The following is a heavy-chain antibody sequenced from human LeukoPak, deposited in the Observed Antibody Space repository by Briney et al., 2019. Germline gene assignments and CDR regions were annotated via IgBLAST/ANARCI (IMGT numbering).Heavy chain of an antibody. CDR2: ISSDGGST. CDR1: GFSFRSYA. CDR3: ARDDGGNYPY. D-gene: IGHD4-23*01. V-gene: IGHV3-64*01. J-gene: IGHJ4*02. Sequence: GGSLRLSCAASGFSFRSYAMHWVRQAPGKGLEYVSSISSDGGSTHFANSVKGRFTISRDNSKNTVYLQMGSLRAEDMAVYYCARDDGGNYPYWGQGTLVTVSS.